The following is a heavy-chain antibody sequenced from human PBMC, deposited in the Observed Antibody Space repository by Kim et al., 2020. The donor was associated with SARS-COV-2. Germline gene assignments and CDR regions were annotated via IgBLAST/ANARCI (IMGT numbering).Heavy chain of an antibody. CDR3: AGAMVRGVIITGGMDV. V-gene: IGHV3-53*01. D-gene: IGHD3-10*01. CDR1: GFTVSSNY. Sequence: GGSLRLSCAASGFTVSSNYMSVVRQAPGKGLEWVSVIYSGGSTYYADSVKGRFTISRDNSKNTLYLQMNSLRAEDTAVYYCAGAMVRGVIITGGMDVWGQGTTVTVSS. J-gene: IGHJ6*02. CDR2: IYSGGST.